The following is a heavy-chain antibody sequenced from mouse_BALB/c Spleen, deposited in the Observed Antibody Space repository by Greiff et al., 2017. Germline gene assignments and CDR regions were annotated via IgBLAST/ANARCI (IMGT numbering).Heavy chain of an antibody. CDR1: GFSLTSYD. CDR3: VREPTY. V-gene: IGHV2-9-2*01. J-gene: IGHJ3*01. Sequence: QVQLQQSGPGLVAPSQSLSITCTVSGFSLTSYDISWIRQPPGKGLEWLGVIWTGGGTNYNSAFMSRLSISKDNSKSQVFLKMNSLQTDDTAIYYCVREPTYWGQGTLVTVSA. CDR2: IWTGGGT.